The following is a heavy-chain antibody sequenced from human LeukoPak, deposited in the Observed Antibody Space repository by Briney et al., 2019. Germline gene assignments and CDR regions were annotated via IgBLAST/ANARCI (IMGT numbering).Heavy chain of an antibody. CDR2: IYYSGRT. CDR1: GGSISSYY. J-gene: IGHJ4*02. Sequence: SETLSLTCTVSGGSISSYYWSWIRQPPGKGLEWIGYIYYSGRTNYNPSLKSRVTISVDTSKNQFSLKLSSVTAADTAVYYCARNSPDYFDYWGQGTLVTVSS. CDR3: ARNSPDYFDY. V-gene: IGHV4-59*01. D-gene: IGHD4-23*01.